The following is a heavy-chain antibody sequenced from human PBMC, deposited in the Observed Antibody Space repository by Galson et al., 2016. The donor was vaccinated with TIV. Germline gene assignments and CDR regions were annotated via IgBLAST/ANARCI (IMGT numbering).Heavy chain of an antibody. D-gene: IGHD2-8*02. CDR1: GFSLSTSGVG. J-gene: IGHJ3*02. CDR3: APFTSQAWESHYIETGGYDAFDS. Sequence: PALVKPTQTLTLTCTFSGFSLSTSGVGVGWIRQPPGKALERLALIYWDDDKRYSPSLKSRLTITKDTSKNHVVLTMTNMDPVDTATYYCAPFTSQAWESHYIETGGYDAFDSWGQGTMVTVSS. V-gene: IGHV2-5*02. CDR2: IYWDDDK.